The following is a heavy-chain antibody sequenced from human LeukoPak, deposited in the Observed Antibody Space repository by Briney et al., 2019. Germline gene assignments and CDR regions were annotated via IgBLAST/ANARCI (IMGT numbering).Heavy chain of an antibody. D-gene: IGHD5-12*01. Sequence: PGGSLRLSCAASGFTVSGNYMTWIRQSPGKGLEWIGNIYSGGSTYYTPSLKSRVTISVDTSKNQFSLKLSSVTAADTAIYFCARHSRSGSGGYENAFDIWGQGTMVTVSS. J-gene: IGHJ3*02. CDR1: GFTVSGNY. CDR2: IYSGGST. CDR3: ARHSRSGSGGYENAFDI. V-gene: IGHV4-59*04.